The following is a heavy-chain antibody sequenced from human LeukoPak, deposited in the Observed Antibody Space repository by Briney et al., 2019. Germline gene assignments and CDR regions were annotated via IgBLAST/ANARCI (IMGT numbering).Heavy chain of an antibody. CDR1: GGSFSGYY. CDR2: INHSGST. Sequence: SETLSLTCAVYGGSFSGYYWSWIRQPPGKGLEWIGEINHSGSTNYNPSLKSRVTISVDTSKNQFSLKLSSVTAADTAVYYCARGRRTYCSSTSCYNYYYMDVWGKGTTVTVSS. D-gene: IGHD2-2*01. V-gene: IGHV4-34*01. CDR3: ARGRRTYCSSTSCYNYYYMDV. J-gene: IGHJ6*03.